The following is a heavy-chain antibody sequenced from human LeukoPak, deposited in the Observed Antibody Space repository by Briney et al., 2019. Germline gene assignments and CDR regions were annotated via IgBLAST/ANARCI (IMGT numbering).Heavy chain of an antibody. J-gene: IGHJ5*02. V-gene: IGHV4-34*01. Sequence: PSETLSLTCAVYGGSFSGYYWSWIRQPPGKGLVWFGEINHSGSTNYNPPLKSRVTISVDTSKNQFSLKLTSVTAADTAVYYCARGDVGATAVPFDPWGQGTLVTVSS. D-gene: IGHD1-26*01. CDR1: GGSFSGYY. CDR2: INHSGST. CDR3: ARGDVGATAVPFDP.